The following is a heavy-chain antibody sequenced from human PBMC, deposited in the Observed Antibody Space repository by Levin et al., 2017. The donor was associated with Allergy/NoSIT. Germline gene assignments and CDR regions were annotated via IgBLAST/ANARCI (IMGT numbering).Heavy chain of an antibody. Sequence: GESLKISCAASGFTFSNYAMSWVRQAPGEGLEWVSSIRNSGTDTYYPDSVRGRFSISRDNSKDTLYLQMNSLRADDTAVYYCAKVLTSGSYDYFDFWGQGTLVTVSS. V-gene: IGHV3-23*01. J-gene: IGHJ4*02. CDR1: GFTFSNYA. CDR2: IRNSGTDT. CDR3: AKVLTSGSYDYFDF. D-gene: IGHD3-22*01.